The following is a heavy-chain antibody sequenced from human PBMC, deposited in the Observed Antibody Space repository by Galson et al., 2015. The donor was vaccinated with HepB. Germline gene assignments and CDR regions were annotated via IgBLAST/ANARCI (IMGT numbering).Heavy chain of an antibody. CDR3: ARGGGYSTSRPNDY. D-gene: IGHD4-11*01. Sequence: SVKVSCKASGYTFTNYFIHWVRQAPGQGLEWMGVINPSGGSTSYAQKFQGRVTMTRDTSTSTFYMDLSSLRSEDTAVYYCARGGGYSTSRPNDYWGQGTVVTVSS. CDR2: INPSGGST. J-gene: IGHJ4*02. CDR1: GYTFTNYF. V-gene: IGHV1-46*01.